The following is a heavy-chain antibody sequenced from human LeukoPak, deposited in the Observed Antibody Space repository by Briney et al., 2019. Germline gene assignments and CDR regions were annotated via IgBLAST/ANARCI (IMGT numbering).Heavy chain of an antibody. J-gene: IGHJ4*02. CDR3: TKGGELMNY. V-gene: IGHV4-61*02. D-gene: IGHD1-26*01. Sequence: SETLSLTCTVSGGSVSSGNYYWTWVRQPAGKGLEWIGRIYTSGNTNYNPSLKSRVTISIAASKNQFSLRLSSVTAADTAVNYCTKGGELMNYWGQGTLVTVSS. CDR1: GGSVSSGNYY. CDR2: IYTSGNT.